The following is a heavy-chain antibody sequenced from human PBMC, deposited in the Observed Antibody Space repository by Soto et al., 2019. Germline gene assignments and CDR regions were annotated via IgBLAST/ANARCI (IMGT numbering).Heavy chain of an antibody. J-gene: IGHJ5*02. D-gene: IGHD4-4*01. Sequence: PSETLSLTCTVSGGAVSSGTYYWSWIRQPPGKGLEWIGHIYFTGSTNYNPSLKSRVTMSLDTSGNQFSLKLSSVTAADTAVYYCTRCPPTVQWFDPWGLATLVTVSS. CDR1: GGAVSSGTYY. V-gene: IGHV4-61*01. CDR3: TRCPPTVQWFDP. CDR2: IYFTGST.